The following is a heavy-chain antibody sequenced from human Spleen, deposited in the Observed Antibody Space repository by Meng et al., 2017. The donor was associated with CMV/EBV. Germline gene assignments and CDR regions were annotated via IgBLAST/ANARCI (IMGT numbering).Heavy chain of an antibody. D-gene: IGHD3-16*01. V-gene: IGHV4-31*02. J-gene: IGHJ4*02. Sequence: VSGVSMSSGGYYWTWSRQLPEKGREWIGYTYFRGNSYLNPSLKGRLTPSVDTSKNQFSLELTSLTAADTAVYYCASSIMAASYYFDSWGQGTLVTVSS. CDR1: GVSMSSGGYY. CDR2: TYFRGNS. CDR3: ASSIMAASYYFDS.